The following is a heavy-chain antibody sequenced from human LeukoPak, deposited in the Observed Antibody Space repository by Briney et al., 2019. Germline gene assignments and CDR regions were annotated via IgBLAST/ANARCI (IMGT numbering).Heavy chain of an antibody. V-gene: IGHV3-30-3*01. D-gene: IGHD5-12*01. Sequence: QPGRSLRLSCAASGFTFSNYAMHWVRQAPGKGLDWVAVISYDGSNKYYADSVKGRFTISRDSSKNTLYLQMNSLGAEDTAVYYCARDLTIYSGYDLSDYWGQGTLVTVSS. CDR2: ISYDGSNK. J-gene: IGHJ4*02. CDR1: GFTFSNYA. CDR3: ARDLTIYSGYDLSDY.